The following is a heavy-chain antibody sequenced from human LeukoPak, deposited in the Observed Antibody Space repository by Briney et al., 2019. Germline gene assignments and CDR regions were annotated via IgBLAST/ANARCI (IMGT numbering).Heavy chain of an antibody. CDR2: INHSGST. CDR1: GGSFSGYF. CDR3: AGPEYYYDSSGYYSEYFQH. V-gene: IGHV4-34*01. Sequence: PSETLSLTCAVYGGSFSGYFWSWIRQPPGEGLERIGEINHSGSTNYSPSLKSRVTISVDTSKNQFSLNLSSVTAADTAVYYCAGPEYYYDSSGYYSEYFQHWGQGTLVTVSS. D-gene: IGHD3-22*01. J-gene: IGHJ1*01.